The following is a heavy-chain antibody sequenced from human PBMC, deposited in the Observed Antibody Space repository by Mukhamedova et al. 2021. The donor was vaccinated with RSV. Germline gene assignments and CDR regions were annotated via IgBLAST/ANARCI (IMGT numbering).Heavy chain of an antibody. CDR3: AKVPLWFGELLQKPEFDY. V-gene: IGHV3-23*01. Sequence: VSAISGSGGSTYYADSVKGRFTISRDNSKNTLYLQMNSLRAEDTAVYYCAKVPLWFGELLQKPEFDYWGQGTLVTVSS. CDR2: ISGSGGST. J-gene: IGHJ4*02. D-gene: IGHD3-10*01.